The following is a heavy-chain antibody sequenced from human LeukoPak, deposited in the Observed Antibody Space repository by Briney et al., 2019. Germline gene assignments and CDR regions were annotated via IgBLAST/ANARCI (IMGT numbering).Heavy chain of an antibody. Sequence: ASVKVSCKASGYTFTSYDINWVRQATGQGLEWMGWVNPNSGNTGYAQKLQGRVTMTTDTSTSTAYMELRSLRSDDTAVYYCARLLWFGELSPYYFDYWGQGTLVAVSS. CDR3: ARLLWFGELSPYYFDY. CDR2: VNPNSGNT. V-gene: IGHV1-8*01. J-gene: IGHJ4*02. D-gene: IGHD3-10*01. CDR1: GYTFTSYD.